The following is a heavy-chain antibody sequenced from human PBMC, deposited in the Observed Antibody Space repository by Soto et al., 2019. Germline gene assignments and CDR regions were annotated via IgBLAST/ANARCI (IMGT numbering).Heavy chain of an antibody. CDR1: SGSVSSNNW. D-gene: IGHD2-15*01. J-gene: IGHJ4*02. CDR2: VHYSGGT. V-gene: IGHV4-4*02. CDR3: TKIAAYALDY. Sequence: PSETLSLTCAVSSGSVSSNNWWSWVRQSPGKGLEWIGEVHYSGGTNYKPSFESRVTISVDKSKNEFSLKLNSVTAADTAMDYCTKIAAYALDYWGQGTLVTVSS.